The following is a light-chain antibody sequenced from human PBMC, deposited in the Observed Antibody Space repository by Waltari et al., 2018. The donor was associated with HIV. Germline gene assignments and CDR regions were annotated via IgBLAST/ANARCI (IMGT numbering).Light chain of an antibody. J-gene: IGLJ3*02. CDR3: CSYAGSSTLV. Sequence: QSALTQPASVSGSPGQSITISCTGTSSDVGGYNLVSWYQQHPGKAPKRMIYEGSKRPSGFSNRFSCSKSGNTASLTISGLQAEDEADYYCCSYAGSSTLVFGGGTKLTVL. CDR1: SSDVGGYNL. CDR2: EGS. V-gene: IGLV2-23*01.